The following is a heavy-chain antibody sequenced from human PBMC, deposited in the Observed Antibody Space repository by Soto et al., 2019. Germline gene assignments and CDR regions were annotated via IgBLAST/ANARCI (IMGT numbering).Heavy chain of an antibody. D-gene: IGHD2-15*01. Sequence: GGSLRLSCAASGFTFSSYSMNWVRQAPGKGLEWVSYISSSSSTIYYADSVKGRFTISRDNAKNSLYLQMNSLRDEDTAVYYCARDLLCPPTGYCSGGSWKQPTYYYYYGMDVWGQGTTVTVSS. J-gene: IGHJ6*02. CDR3: ARDLLCPPTGYCSGGSWKQPTYYYYYGMDV. CDR1: GFTFSSYS. V-gene: IGHV3-48*02. CDR2: ISSSSSTI.